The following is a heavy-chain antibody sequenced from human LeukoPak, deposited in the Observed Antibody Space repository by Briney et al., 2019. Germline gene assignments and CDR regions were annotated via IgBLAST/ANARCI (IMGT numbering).Heavy chain of an antibody. D-gene: IGHD6-19*01. CDR3: AQIAVAGTPDY. J-gene: IGHJ4*02. CDR1: GYTFTSYY. V-gene: IGHV1-46*01. Sequence: ASVKVSCKASGYTFTSYYMHWVRQAPGQGLEWMGIINPSGGSTSYAQKFQGRVTMTRDTSTSTVYMELSSLRSDDTAVYYCAQIAVAGTPDYWGQGTLVTVSS. CDR2: INPSGGST.